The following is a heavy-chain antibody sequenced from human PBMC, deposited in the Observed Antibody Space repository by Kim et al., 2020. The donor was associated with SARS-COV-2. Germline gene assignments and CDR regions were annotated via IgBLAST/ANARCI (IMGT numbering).Heavy chain of an antibody. CDR1: GFTFSSYG. Sequence: GGSLRLSCAASGFTFSSYGMHWVRQAPGKGLEWVAVISYDGSNKYYADSVKGRFTISRDNSKNTLYLQMNSLRAEDTAVYYCAKDRGSEDDFWSGYYFIPSYGMDVWGQGTTVTVSS. CDR3: AKDRGSEDDFWSGYYFIPSYGMDV. V-gene: IGHV3-30*18. D-gene: IGHD3-3*01. CDR2: ISYDGSNK. J-gene: IGHJ6*02.